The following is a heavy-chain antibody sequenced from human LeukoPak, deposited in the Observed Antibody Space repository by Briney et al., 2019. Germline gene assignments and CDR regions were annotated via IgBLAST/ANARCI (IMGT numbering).Heavy chain of an antibody. D-gene: IGHD6-19*01. J-gene: IGHJ4*02. CDR1: GFTFDDYA. V-gene: IGHV3-9*01. CDR3: AKSGQQWLGNFDY. CDR2: ICWNSGSI. Sequence: GGSLRLSCAASGFTFDDYAMHWVRQAPGKGLEWVSGICWNSGSIGYADSVKGRFTTSRDNAKNSMYLQMNSLRAEDTALYYCAKSGQQWLGNFDYWGQGTLVTVSS.